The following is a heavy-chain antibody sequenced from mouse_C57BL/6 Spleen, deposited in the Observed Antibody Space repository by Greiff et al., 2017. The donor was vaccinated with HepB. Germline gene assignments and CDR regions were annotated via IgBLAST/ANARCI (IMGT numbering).Heavy chain of an antibody. Sequence: VQLKESGPGLVKPSQSLSLTCSVTGYSITSGYYWNWIRQFPGNKLEWMGYISYDGSNNYNPSLKNRISITRDTSKNQFFLKLNSVTTEDTATYYCASIYYGIYDYAMDYWGQGTSVTVSS. D-gene: IGHD2-1*01. CDR3: ASIYYGIYDYAMDY. CDR2: ISYDGSN. V-gene: IGHV3-6*01. CDR1: GYSITSGYY. J-gene: IGHJ4*01.